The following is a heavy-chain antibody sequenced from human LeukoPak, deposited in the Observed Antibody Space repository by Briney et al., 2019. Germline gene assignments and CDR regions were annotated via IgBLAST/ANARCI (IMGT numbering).Heavy chain of an antibody. D-gene: IGHD1-26*01. CDR2: ISSNGGST. V-gene: IGHV3-64*01. Sequence: GGSLRLSCAASGFTFSSYAMHWVRQAPGKGLEYVSAISSNGGSTYYANSVKGRFTISRDNSKNTLYLQMGSLRAEDMAVYYCARTHFSGSAFDYWGQGTLVTVSS. CDR3: ARTHFSGSAFDY. J-gene: IGHJ4*02. CDR1: GFTFSSYA.